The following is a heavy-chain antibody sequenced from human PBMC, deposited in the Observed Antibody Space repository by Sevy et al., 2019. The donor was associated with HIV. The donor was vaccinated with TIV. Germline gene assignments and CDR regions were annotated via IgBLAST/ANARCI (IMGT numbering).Heavy chain of an antibody. CDR2: LKNKGRGGTL. CDR3: TRRKGAQSIFDY. V-gene: IGHV3-49*04. J-gene: IGHJ4*02. CDR1: GFTFGDFA. Sequence: GGSLRLSCTTSGFTFGDFAMSWVRQAPGKGLEWVAFLKNKGRGGTLDHAASVKGRFTISRDDSKGIAYLQMNDLKTEDTGVYYCTRRKGAQSIFDYWGQGALVTVSS. D-gene: IGHD1-26*01.